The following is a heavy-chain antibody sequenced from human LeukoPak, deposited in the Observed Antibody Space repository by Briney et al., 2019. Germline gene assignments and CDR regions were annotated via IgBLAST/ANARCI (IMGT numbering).Heavy chain of an antibody. CDR1: GFTFSSYA. CDR2: ISYDGSNK. Sequence: GGSLRLSCAASGFTFSSYAMHWVRQAPGKGLEWVAVISYDGSNKYYADSVRGRFTISRDNSKNTLYLQMNSLRADDTAIYYCAKGRVPDSFWSVDYWGQGTLVIVSS. CDR3: AKGRVPDSFWSVDY. D-gene: IGHD3-22*01. V-gene: IGHV3-30-3*01. J-gene: IGHJ4*02.